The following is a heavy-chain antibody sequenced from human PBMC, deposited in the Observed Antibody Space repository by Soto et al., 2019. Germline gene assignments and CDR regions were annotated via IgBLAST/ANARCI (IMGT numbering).Heavy chain of an antibody. D-gene: IGHD6-13*01. CDR1: GFTFSSYE. V-gene: IGHV3-48*03. CDR2: ISSSGRTI. CDR3: ARDLHSSSWSTDGMDV. J-gene: IGHJ6*02. Sequence: EVQLVESGGGLVQPGGSLRLSCAASGFTFSSYEMNWVRQAPGKGLERVSYISSSGRTIYYADNVKGRFTISRGNAKNSLYLQMNRLRAEDTAVYYCARDLHSSSWSTDGMDVWGQGTTVTVSS.